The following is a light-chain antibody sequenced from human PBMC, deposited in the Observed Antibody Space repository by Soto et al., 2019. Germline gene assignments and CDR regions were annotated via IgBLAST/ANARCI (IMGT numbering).Light chain of an antibody. CDR1: QWVSSNY. J-gene: IGKJ2*01. V-gene: IGKV3-20*01. Sequence: EIVLTQSPGTLSLSPGERAALSCRASQWVSSNYLAWYQQKPGQAPRLLIYGTSTRATGIPDRFSGSGSGTDFTLTISRLEPEDFAVYYCQQYYNSIYTFGQGTKVEIK. CDR2: GTS. CDR3: QQYYNSIYT.